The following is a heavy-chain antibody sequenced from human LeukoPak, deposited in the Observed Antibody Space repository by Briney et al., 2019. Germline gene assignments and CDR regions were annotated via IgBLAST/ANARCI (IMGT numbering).Heavy chain of an antibody. V-gene: IGHV3-21*04. CDR3: AKGEYYYDSSGYVNPDY. J-gene: IGHJ4*02. D-gene: IGHD3-22*01. Sequence: PGGSLRLSCAASGFTFSSYTINWVRQAPGKGLEWVSAISGDSRYIYYADSVKGRFTISRDNAKNSLYLQMNSLRAEDTAVYYCAKGEYYYDSSGYVNPDYWGQGTLITVSS. CDR1: GFTFSSYT. CDR2: ISGDSRYI.